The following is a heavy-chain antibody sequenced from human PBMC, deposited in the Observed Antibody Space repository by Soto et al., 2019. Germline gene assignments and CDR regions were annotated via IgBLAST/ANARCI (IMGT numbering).Heavy chain of an antibody. CDR2: IYHSGST. CDR1: GGSIRSGVYS. V-gene: IGHV4-30-2*01. D-gene: IGHD2-2*01. J-gene: IGHJ5*02. CDR3: ARVPDR. Sequence: QLQLQESGSGRVKPSKPLSLTAAVSGGSIRSGVYSWSGIRQPPGKGLEWIGYIYHSGSTYYNPSLKSRVTISVDRSKNQFSLKLSSVTAADTAVYYCARVPDRWGQGTLVTVSS.